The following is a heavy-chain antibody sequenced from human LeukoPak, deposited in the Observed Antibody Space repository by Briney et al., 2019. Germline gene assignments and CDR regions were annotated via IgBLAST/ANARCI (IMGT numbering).Heavy chain of an antibody. D-gene: IGHD6-13*01. CDR2: ISGSGGST. CDR3: AKDGGIAAAGYYFDY. CDR1: GFTFSSYA. V-gene: IGHV3-23*01. J-gene: IGHJ4*02. Sequence: GGSLRLSCAASGFTFSSYAMSWVRQAPGKGLEWVSAISGSGGSTYYADSVKGRFTISRDNSENTLYLQMNSLRAEDTAVYYCAKDGGIAAAGYYFDYWGQGTLVTVSS.